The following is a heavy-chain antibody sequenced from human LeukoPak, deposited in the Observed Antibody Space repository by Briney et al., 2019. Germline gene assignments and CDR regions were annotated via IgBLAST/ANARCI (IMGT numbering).Heavy chain of an antibody. CDR3: AGGAFDI. J-gene: IGHJ3*02. CDR1: GGSISSSSYY. CDR2: IYYSGST. D-gene: IGHD3-16*01. Sequence: ETLSLTCTVSGGSISSSSYYWGWIRQPPGKGLEWIGSIYYSGSTYYNPSLKSRVTISVDTSRNQFSLKLSSVTAADTAVYYCAGGAFDIWGQGTMVTVSS. V-gene: IGHV4-39*01.